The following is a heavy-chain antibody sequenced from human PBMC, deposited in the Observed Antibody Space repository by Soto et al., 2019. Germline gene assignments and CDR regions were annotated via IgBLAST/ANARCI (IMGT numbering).Heavy chain of an antibody. CDR1: GGSFSGYY. Sequence: PSETLSLTCAVYGGSFSGYYWSWIRQPPGKGLEWIGEINHSGSTNYNPSLKSRVTISVDTSKNQFSLKLSSVTAADTAVYYCARARGVVRGPFDYWGQGTLVTVSS. D-gene: IGHD3-10*01. CDR3: ARARGVVRGPFDY. J-gene: IGHJ4*02. CDR2: INHSGST. V-gene: IGHV4-34*01.